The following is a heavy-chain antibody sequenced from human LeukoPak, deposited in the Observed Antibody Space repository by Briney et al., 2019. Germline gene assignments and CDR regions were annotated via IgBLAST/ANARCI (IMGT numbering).Heavy chain of an antibody. CDR1: GFTVSSNY. CDR3: ARSDYYDSSGYYYGYYYYGMDV. V-gene: IGHV3-53*01. CDR2: IYSGGST. Sequence: GGSLRLSCAASGFTVSSNYMSWVRQAPGKGLEWASVIYSGGSTYYADSVKGRFTISRDNSKNTLYLQMNSLRAEDTAVYYCARSDYYDSSGYYYGYYYYGMDVWGQGTTVTVSS. D-gene: IGHD3-22*01. J-gene: IGHJ6*02.